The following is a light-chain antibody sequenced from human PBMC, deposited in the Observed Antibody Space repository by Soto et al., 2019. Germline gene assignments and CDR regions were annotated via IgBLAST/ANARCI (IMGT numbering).Light chain of an antibody. CDR1: QSVSSY. CDR2: GAS. J-gene: IGKJ4*01. V-gene: IGKV3D-15*01. Sequence: EVVLTQSPATLSLSPGERATLSCRASQSVSSYLAWYQQKPGQAPRLLIFGASYRATGIPARFSGSGSGTKFNLTISSLQSEDFAVYFCQQYDDWLRLTFGGGTKVDI. CDR3: QQYDDWLRLT.